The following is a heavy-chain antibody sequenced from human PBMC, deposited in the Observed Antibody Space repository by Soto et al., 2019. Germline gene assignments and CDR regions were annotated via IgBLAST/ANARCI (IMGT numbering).Heavy chain of an antibody. CDR2: LYPNGRA. D-gene: IGHD1-7*01. J-gene: IGHJ4*02. V-gene: IGHV3-53*01. CDR1: GFTVSSNY. CDR3: ARGLGREYQDNRNYFHLDY. Sequence: GGSLRLSCAASGFTVSSNYLTWVRQAPGKGLKWVSVLYPNGRAFYADSVKGRFTISTDNSQNSVYLQMNTLRAEDTAIYYCARGLGREYQDNRNYFHLDYWGQGTLVTV.